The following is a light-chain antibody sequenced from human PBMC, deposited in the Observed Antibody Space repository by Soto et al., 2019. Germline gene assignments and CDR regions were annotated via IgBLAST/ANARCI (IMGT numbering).Light chain of an antibody. J-gene: IGLJ1*01. CDR1: SSDVGGYYY. Sequence: QSALTQPASVSGSPGQSITISCTGTSSDVGGYYYVSWYQHHPGKAPKLMIHEVSNRPSGVSDRFSGSKSGNTASLTISGLQAEDEADYYCSSYTSSSTYVFGTGTQLTVL. V-gene: IGLV2-14*01. CDR2: EVS. CDR3: SSYTSSSTYV.